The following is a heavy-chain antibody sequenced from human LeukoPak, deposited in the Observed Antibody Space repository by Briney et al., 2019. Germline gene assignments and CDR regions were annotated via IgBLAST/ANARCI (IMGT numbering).Heavy chain of an antibody. J-gene: IGHJ4*02. Sequence: GGSLRLSCVASGLTFSRYSMNWVRQAPGKGLEWVSYISTNSKTIYYGDSVKGRFTISRDNAKNSLYLQMNSLRAEDTAVYYCARDPSYYYDSSGYYPLVYWGQGTLVTVSS. CDR3: ARDPSYYYDSSGYYPLVY. CDR1: GLTFSRYS. V-gene: IGHV3-48*04. D-gene: IGHD3-22*01. CDR2: ISTNSKTI.